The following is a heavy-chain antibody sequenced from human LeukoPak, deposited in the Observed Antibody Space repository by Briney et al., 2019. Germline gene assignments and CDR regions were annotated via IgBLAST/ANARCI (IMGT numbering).Heavy chain of an antibody. Sequence: GGSLRLSCAASGFTFSSYAMSWVRQAPGKGLEWVSAISGSGGSTYYADPVKGRFTISRDNSKNTLYLQMNSLRAEDTAVYYCAKDRICTNGVCFFDYWGQGTLVTVSS. D-gene: IGHD2-8*01. CDR2: ISGSGGST. CDR1: GFTFSSYA. V-gene: IGHV3-23*01. J-gene: IGHJ4*02. CDR3: AKDRICTNGVCFFDY.